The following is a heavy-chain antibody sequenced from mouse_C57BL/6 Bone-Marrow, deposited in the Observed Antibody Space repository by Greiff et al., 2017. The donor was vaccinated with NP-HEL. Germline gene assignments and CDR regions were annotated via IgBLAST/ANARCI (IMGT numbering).Heavy chain of an antibody. CDR1: GYSITSGYD. V-gene: IGHV3-1*01. J-gene: IGHJ3*01. Sequence: EVQLQESGPGMVKPSQSLSLTCTVTGYSITSGYDWHWIRHFPGNKLEWMGYISYSGSTNYNPSLKSRISITHDTSKNHFFLKLNSVTTEDTATYYCASGGSGYVFAYWGQGTLVTVSA. D-gene: IGHD3-2*02. CDR2: ISYSGST. CDR3: ASGGSGYVFAY.